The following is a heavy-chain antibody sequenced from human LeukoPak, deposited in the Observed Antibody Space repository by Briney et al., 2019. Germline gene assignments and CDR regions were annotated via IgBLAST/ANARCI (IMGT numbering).Heavy chain of an antibody. CDR1: GYPISSGYY. Sequence: SETLSLACAVSGYPISSGYYWGWIRQPPGKGLEWIGSIYHSGSTYYNPSLKSRVTISVDTSKNQFSLKLSSVTAADTAVYYCARGYSSGWYDAFDIWGQGTMVTVSS. V-gene: IGHV4-38-2*01. CDR2: IYHSGST. CDR3: ARGYSSGWYDAFDI. J-gene: IGHJ3*02. D-gene: IGHD6-19*01.